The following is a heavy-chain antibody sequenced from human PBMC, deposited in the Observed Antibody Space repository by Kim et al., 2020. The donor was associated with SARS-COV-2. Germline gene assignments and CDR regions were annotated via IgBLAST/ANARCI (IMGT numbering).Heavy chain of an antibody. CDR1: GFTFSNAW. CDR2: IKSKTDGGTT. V-gene: IGHV3-15*01. J-gene: IGHJ4*02. CDR3: TTEQYSSSWYVGFDY. D-gene: IGHD6-13*01. Sequence: GGSLRLSCAASGFTFSNAWMSWVRQAPGKGLEWVGRIKSKTDGGTTDYAAPVKGRFTISRDDSKNTLYLQMNSLKTEDTAVYYCTTEQYSSSWYVGFDYWGQGTLVTVSS.